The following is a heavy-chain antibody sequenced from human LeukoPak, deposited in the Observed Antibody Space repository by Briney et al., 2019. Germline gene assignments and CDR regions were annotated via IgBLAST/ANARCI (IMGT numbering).Heavy chain of an antibody. CDR1: GYTFTGYY. J-gene: IGHJ5*02. V-gene: IGHV1-2*02. CDR2: INPNSGGT. CDR3: ARGPLVSWLSAKANWFDP. D-gene: IGHD3-22*01. Sequence: GASAKVSCKASGYTFTGYYMHWVRQAPGQGLEWMGWINPNSGGTNYAQKFQGRVTMTRDTSISTAYMELSRLRSDDTAVYYCARGPLVSWLSAKANWFDPWGQGTLVTVSS.